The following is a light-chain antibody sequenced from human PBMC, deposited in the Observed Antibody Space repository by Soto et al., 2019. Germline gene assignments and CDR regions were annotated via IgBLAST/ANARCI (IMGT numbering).Light chain of an antibody. Sequence: EIVMTQSPATLSLSPGDTATLSCRASQGVTTNLAWFQQKPGQAPRLLIYGASSRVTGLPARFSGSGSGTDFTLTISSLQSEDFAVYYCQQYNNWPPITFGQGTRLEIK. CDR2: GAS. V-gene: IGKV3-15*01. J-gene: IGKJ5*01. CDR3: QQYNNWPPIT. CDR1: QGVTTN.